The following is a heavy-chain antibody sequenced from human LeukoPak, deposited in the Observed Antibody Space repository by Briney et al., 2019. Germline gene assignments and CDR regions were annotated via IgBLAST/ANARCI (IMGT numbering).Heavy chain of an antibody. Sequence: ASVKVSCKASGGTLNSHTFSWVRQAPGQGLEWMGRITPIIDSARYAQNFQDRVSITADKSTSTVYMELSSLRSEDTAVYFCARVNLRGSQYNWFDPWGQGTLVTVSS. CDR3: ARVNLRGSQYNWFDP. V-gene: IGHV1-69*08. CDR2: ITPIIDSA. CDR1: GGTLNSHT. D-gene: IGHD1-26*01. J-gene: IGHJ5*02.